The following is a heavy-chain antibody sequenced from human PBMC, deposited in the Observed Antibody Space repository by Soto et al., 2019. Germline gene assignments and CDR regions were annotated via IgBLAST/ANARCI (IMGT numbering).Heavy chain of an antibody. CDR2: IYYSGST. CDR3: ARAGPNGVVIWDAFDI. J-gene: IGHJ3*02. CDR1: GGSISSSSYY. Sequence: SETLSLTCTVSGGSISSSSYYWGWIRQPPGKGLEWIGSIYYSGSTYYNPSLKSRVTISVDTSKNQFSLKLSSVTAADTAVYYCARAGPNGVVIWDAFDIWGQGTMVTVSS. D-gene: IGHD3-3*01. V-gene: IGHV4-39*07.